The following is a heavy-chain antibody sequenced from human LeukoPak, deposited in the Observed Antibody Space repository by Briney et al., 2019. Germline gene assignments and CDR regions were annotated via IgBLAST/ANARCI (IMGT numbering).Heavy chain of an antibody. Sequence: GGSLRLSCAASGFTISSNYMSWVRQAPGKGLEWVSVIYSGGSTYYADSVKGRFTISRDNSKNTLYLQMNSLRAEDTAVYYCAKGIAVAGTLDYWGQGTLVTVSS. CDR2: IYSGGST. V-gene: IGHV3-53*01. D-gene: IGHD6-19*01. CDR1: GFTISSNY. CDR3: AKGIAVAGTLDY. J-gene: IGHJ4*02.